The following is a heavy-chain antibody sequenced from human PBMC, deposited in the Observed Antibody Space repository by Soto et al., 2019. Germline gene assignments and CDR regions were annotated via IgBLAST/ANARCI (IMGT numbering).Heavy chain of an antibody. CDR3: AEEEPMDKYSSGWDHFDY. J-gene: IGHJ4*02. CDR2: IRNKANRYTT. V-gene: IGHV3-72*01. D-gene: IGHD6-19*01. CDR1: GFTFSDHY. Sequence: LRLSCSASGFTFSDHYMDWVRQAPGKGLEWVGRIRNKANRYTTYYADSVKGRLTISRDNSKNTLYLQMNSLRAEDTAVHYCAEEEPMDKYSSGWDHFDYWGQGTLVTVSS.